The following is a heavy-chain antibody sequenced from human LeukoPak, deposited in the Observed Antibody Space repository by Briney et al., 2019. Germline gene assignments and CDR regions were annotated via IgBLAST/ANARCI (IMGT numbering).Heavy chain of an antibody. D-gene: IGHD3-22*01. J-gene: IGHJ4*02. CDR3: AREVAGSSGYLDY. V-gene: IGHV1-69*06. Sequence: SVKVSCKASGGTFTSYAISWVRQAPGQGLEWMGGIIPIFGTANYAQKFQGRVTITADKSTSTAYMELSSLRSEDTAVYYCAREVAGSSGYLDYWGQGTLVTVSS. CDR2: IIPIFGTA. CDR1: GGTFTSYA.